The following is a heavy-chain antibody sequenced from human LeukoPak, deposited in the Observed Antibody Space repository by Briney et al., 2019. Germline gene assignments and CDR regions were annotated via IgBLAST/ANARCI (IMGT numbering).Heavy chain of an antibody. CDR3: AKDDPYGLFDY. V-gene: IGHV3-23*01. CDR1: GFTFSSYA. J-gene: IGHJ4*02. Sequence: GGSLRLSCAASGFTFSSYAMNWVRQAPGKGLEWVSAINTGGNTYYADSVKGRFTISRDNSKNTLYLQMDSLRAEDTAVYYCAKDDPYGLFDYWGQGTLVTVSS. D-gene: IGHD3-10*01. CDR2: INTGGNT.